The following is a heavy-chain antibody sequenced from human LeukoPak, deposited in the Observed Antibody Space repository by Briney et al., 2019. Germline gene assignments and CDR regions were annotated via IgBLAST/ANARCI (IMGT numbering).Heavy chain of an antibody. Sequence: PGRSLRLSCAASGFTFSSYGMHWVRQAPGKGLEWVAVISYDGSNKYYADSVKGRFTISRDNSKNTLYLQMNSLRAEDTAVYYCAKDGRIVATSYFDYWGQGTLVTVSS. CDR1: GFTFSSYG. V-gene: IGHV3-30*18. J-gene: IGHJ4*02. CDR2: ISYDGSNK. D-gene: IGHD5-12*01. CDR3: AKDGRIVATSYFDY.